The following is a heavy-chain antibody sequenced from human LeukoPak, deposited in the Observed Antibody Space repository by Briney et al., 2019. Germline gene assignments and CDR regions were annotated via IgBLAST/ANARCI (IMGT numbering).Heavy chain of an antibody. CDR1: GFTFSSYS. V-gene: IGHV3-21*01. CDR3: ARDGGSSSWYVLYYYYMDV. J-gene: IGHJ6*03. CDR2: ISSSSSYI. Sequence: GGSLRLSCAASGFTFSSYSMSWVRQAPGKGLEWVASISSSSSYIYYADSVKGRFTISRDNAKNSLYLQMNSLRAEDTAVYYCARDGGSSSWYVLYYYYMDVWGKGTTVTVSS. D-gene: IGHD6-13*01.